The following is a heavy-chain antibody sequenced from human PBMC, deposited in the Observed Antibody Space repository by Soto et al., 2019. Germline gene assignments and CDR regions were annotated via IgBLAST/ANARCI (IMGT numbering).Heavy chain of an antibody. CDR3: TRHRPGGYCSGGRCLGFYYYGMDV. J-gene: IGHJ6*02. V-gene: IGHV3-73*02. CDR1: GFTFSGSA. CDR2: IRSKANGYAT. D-gene: IGHD2-15*01. Sequence: EVQLVESGGGLVQPGGSLKLSCAASGFTFSGSAMHWVRQASGKGLEWVGRIRSKANGYATAYTASVKGRFTISRDDSKNTAYLQMNSLKTEDTAVYYCTRHRPGGYCSGGRCLGFYYYGMDVWGQGTTVTVS.